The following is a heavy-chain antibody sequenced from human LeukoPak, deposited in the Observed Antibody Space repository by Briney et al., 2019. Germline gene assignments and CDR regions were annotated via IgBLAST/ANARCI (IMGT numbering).Heavy chain of an antibody. CDR1: GDSISSRNYY. CDR3: ARQTYYYDSRGHLYGYFDL. Sequence: SETLSLICSVSGDSISSRNYYWGWIRQPPGKGLEWIGTIYYSGSTYYNPSLKSRLTMSVDTSKNQFSLKLSSVTVADTAIYYCARQTYYYDSRGHLYGYFDLWGGLSLLTVSS. V-gene: IGHV4-39*01. CDR2: IYYSGST. J-gene: IGHJ2*01. D-gene: IGHD3-22*01.